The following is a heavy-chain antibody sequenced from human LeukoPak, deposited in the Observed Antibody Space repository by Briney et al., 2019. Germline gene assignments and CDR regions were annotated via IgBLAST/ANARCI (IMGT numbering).Heavy chain of an antibody. V-gene: IGHV3-7*01. Sequence: QPGGSLRLSCEASGFRFSDHWMSWVRQVPGKGLEWVGNINRDGSDRYYVDSVKGRLTISRDNAQNSLYLLMNSLGVDDTALYYCARDPYDRGGYGAFDLWGQGTKVTVSS. J-gene: IGHJ3*01. D-gene: IGHD3-22*01. CDR3: ARDPYDRGGYGAFDL. CDR2: INRDGSDR. CDR1: GFRFSDHW.